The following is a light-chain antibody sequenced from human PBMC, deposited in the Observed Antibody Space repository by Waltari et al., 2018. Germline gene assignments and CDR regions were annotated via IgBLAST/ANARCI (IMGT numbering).Light chain of an antibody. J-gene: IGKJ1*01. CDR1: QRVCSSY. Sequence: EIVLTQSPGTLSLPPGERATLSCRASQRVCSSYLAWYQQKPGQAPRLLIYGASSRATGIPDRFSGSGSGTDFTLTISRLEPEDFAVYYCQQYGSSPRTFGQGTKVEIK. V-gene: IGKV3-20*01. CDR3: QQYGSSPRT. CDR2: GAS.